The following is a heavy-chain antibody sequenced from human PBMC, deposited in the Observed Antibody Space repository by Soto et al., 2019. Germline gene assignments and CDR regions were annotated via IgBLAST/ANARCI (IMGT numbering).Heavy chain of an antibody. CDR1: GVSITNTSYY. CDR3: ARHGSY. J-gene: IGHJ4*02. CDR2: IYFSGST. V-gene: IGHV4-39*01. Sequence: QLQLQESGPGLVKPSETLSLTCTVSGVSITNTSYYWGWIRQPPGKGLEWIGTIYFSGSTFYNPSLKSGLTISVVTSKNQFSLRLSSVTAADTAVYYCARHGSYWGQGTLVAVSS.